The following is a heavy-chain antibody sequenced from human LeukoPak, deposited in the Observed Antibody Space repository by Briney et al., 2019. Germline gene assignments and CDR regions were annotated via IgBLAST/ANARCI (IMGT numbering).Heavy chain of an antibody. J-gene: IGHJ6*02. CDR1: GFTFSSYW. D-gene: IGHD2-15*01. Sequence: PGGSLRLSCAASGFTFSSYWMSWVRQAPGKGLEWVSYISSRGTTIYYVDSVKGRFTISRDNAKNSLYLQMNSLRAEDTALYYCARVRSGLHMDVWGQGTTVTVSS. CDR2: ISSRGTTI. V-gene: IGHV3-48*04. CDR3: ARVRSGLHMDV.